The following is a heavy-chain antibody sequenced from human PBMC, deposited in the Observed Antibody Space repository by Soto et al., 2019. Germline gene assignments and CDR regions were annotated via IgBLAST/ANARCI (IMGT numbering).Heavy chain of an antibody. D-gene: IGHD5-18*01. CDR1: GGSVSSVSYY. Sequence: QVQLQESGPGLVKPSETLSLTCTVSGGSVSSVSYYWSWIRQPPGKGLEWIGYIYYSGSTNYNPSLKSRVTISVDTSKNQFSLKLSSVTAADTAVYYCAIDRGYSYGLGLTTWGQGTLVTVSS. J-gene: IGHJ5*02. CDR2: IYYSGST. V-gene: IGHV4-61*01. CDR3: AIDRGYSYGLGLTT.